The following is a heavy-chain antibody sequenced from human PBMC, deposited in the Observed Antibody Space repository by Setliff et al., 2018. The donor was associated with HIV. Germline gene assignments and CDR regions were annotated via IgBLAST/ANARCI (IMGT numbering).Heavy chain of an antibody. CDR2: IYSTGST. V-gene: IGHV4-4*09. CDR3: ARHEIGGYSYYFDY. J-gene: IGHJ4*02. Sequence: PSETLSLTCTVSGDSISSYYWSWIRQPPWKGLEWIGYIYSTGSTNYNPSLKSRVTISVDTSKNQFSLKLTSVTAADTAVYYCARHEIGGYSYYFDYWGQGTLVTAPQ. D-gene: IGHD5-18*01. CDR1: GDSISSYY.